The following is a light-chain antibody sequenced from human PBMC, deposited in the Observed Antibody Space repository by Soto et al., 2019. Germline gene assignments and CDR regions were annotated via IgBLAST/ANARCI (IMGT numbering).Light chain of an antibody. V-gene: IGLV3-21*02. J-gene: IGLJ1*01. CDR1: RIGSKS. Sequence: SYEVTQPPSVSVAPGQTARITCGGNRIGSKSVHWYQQKPGQAPVLVVYDDSDRPSGIPERFSGSNSGNTATLTISRVGAGDEADYYCHVWDTSTDHYVFGTGTKVTVL. CDR2: DDS. CDR3: HVWDTSTDHYV.